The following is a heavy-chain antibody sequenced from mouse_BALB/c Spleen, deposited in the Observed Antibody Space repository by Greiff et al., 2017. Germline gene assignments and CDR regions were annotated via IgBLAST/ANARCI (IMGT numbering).Heavy chain of an antibody. J-gene: IGHJ4*01. CDR2: ISSGGST. D-gene: IGHD2-14*01. V-gene: IGHV5-6-5*01. CDR1: GFTFSSYA. Sequence: DVMLVESGGGLVKPGGSLKLSCAASGFTFSSYAMSWVRQTPEKRLEWVASISSGGSTYYPDSVKGRFTISRDNARNILYLQMSSLRSEDTAMYYCARDQVRRGMDYWGQGTSVTVSS. CDR3: ARDQVRRGMDY.